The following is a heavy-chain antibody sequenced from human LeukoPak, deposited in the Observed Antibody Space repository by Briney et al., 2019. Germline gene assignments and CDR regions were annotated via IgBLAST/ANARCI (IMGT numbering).Heavy chain of an antibody. J-gene: IGHJ4*02. Sequence: GGSLRLSCAASGFPFSSYAMHWVRQAPGKGLEWVAVISYDGSNKYYADSVKGRFTISRDNSKNTLYLQMNSLRAEDTAVYYCAREDSSSWVFDYWGQGTLVTVSS. D-gene: IGHD6-13*01. CDR3: AREDSSSWVFDY. CDR2: ISYDGSNK. CDR1: GFPFSSYA. V-gene: IGHV3-30-3*01.